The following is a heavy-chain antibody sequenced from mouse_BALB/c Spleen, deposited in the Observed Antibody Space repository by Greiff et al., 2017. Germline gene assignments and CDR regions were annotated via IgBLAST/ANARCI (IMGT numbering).Heavy chain of an antibody. CDR2: INSNGGST. CDR3: ARDTDCAWFAY. V-gene: IGHV5-6-3*01. J-gene: IGHJ3*01. Sequence: EVKLVESGGGLVQPGGSLKLSCAASGFTFSSYGMSWVRQTPDKRLELVATINSNGGSTYYPDSVKGRFTISRDNAKNTLYLQMSSLKSEDTAMYYCARDTDCAWFAYWGQGTLVTVSA. CDR1: GFTFSSYG.